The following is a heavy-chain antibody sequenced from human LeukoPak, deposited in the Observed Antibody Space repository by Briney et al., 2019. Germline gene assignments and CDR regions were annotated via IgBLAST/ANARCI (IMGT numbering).Heavy chain of an antibody. D-gene: IGHD4-17*01. CDR2: IYYSGST. V-gene: IGHV4-59*08. J-gene: IGHJ3*02. Sequence: SETLSLTCTVSGGSISSHYWSWIRQPPGKGLEWIGYIYYSGSTNYNPSLKSRVTISVDTSKNQFSLKLSSVTAADTAVYYCARLNGDYYAFDIWGQGTMVTVSS. CDR1: GGSISSHY. CDR3: ARLNGDYYAFDI.